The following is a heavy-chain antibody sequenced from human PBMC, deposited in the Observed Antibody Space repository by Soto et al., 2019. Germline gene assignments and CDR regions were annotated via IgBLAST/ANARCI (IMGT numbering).Heavy chain of an antibody. CDR2: INPDSGGS. CDR3: ARSALVLKVYGPTEDWLDP. V-gene: IGHV1-2*02. CDR1: GHTFSGYY. J-gene: IGHJ5*02. D-gene: IGHD1-20*01. Sequence: ASVKVSCKASGHTFSGYYVHWVRQAPGQGLEWMGWINPDSGGSKSAQKVQGRVTMTRDTSITTVYMELSGLSSDDTSVYFCARSALVLKVYGPTEDWLDPWGQGARVT.